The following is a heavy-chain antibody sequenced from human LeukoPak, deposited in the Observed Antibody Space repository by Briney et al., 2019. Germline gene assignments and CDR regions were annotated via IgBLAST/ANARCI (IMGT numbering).Heavy chain of an antibody. J-gene: IGHJ4*02. CDR3: ARDLGGESSGGD. D-gene: IGHD6-19*01. CDR1: GYTFTGYY. Sequence: ASVKVSCKASGYTFTGYYMHWVRQAPGQGLEWMGWINPNSGGTNYAQKFQGRVTMTRDTSISTANMELSRLRSDDTAVYYCARDLGGESSGGDWGQGTLVTVSS. CDR2: INPNSGGT. V-gene: IGHV1-2*02.